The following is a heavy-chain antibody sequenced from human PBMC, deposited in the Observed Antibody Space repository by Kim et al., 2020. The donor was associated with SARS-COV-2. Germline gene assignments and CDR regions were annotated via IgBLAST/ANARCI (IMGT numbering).Heavy chain of an antibody. D-gene: IGHD6-19*01. V-gene: IGHV1-24*01. CDR1: GYTLTELS. CDR3: ATDLGIAVAGIFSEPFDY. CDR2: FDPEDGET. J-gene: IGHJ4*02. Sequence: ASVKVSCKVSGYTLTELSMHWVRQAPGKGLEWMGGFDPEDGETIYAQKFQGRVTMTEDTSTDTAYMELSSLRSEDTAVYYCATDLGIAVAGIFSEPFDYWGQGTLVTVSS.